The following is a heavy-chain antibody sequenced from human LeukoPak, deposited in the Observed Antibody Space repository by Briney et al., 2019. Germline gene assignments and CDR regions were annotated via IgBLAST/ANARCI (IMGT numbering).Heavy chain of an antibody. CDR1: GYTFTGYY. CDR3: ARAVYSSGWYDY. V-gene: IGHV1-2*02. Sequence: ASVKVSCKASGYTFTGYYMHWVRQAPGQGLEWMGWINPNSGGTNYAQKFRGRVTMTRDTSISTAYMELSRLRSDDTAVYYCARAVYSSGWYDYWGQGTLVTVSS. D-gene: IGHD6-19*01. CDR2: INPNSGGT. J-gene: IGHJ4*02.